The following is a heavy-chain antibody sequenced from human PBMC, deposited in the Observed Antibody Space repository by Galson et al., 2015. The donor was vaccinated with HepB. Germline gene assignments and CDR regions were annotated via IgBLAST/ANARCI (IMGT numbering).Heavy chain of an antibody. D-gene: IGHD6-13*01. Sequence: SLTCAVYGGSFSGYYWSWIRQPPGKGLEWIGEINHSGSTNYNPSLKSRVTISVDTSKNQFSLKLSSVTAADTAVYYCARGYSSSWSFGDPDRGDYYYYYMDVWGKGTTVTVSS. CDR1: GGSFSGYY. CDR2: INHSGST. J-gene: IGHJ6*03. V-gene: IGHV4-34*01. CDR3: ARGYSSSWSFGDPDRGDYYYYYMDV.